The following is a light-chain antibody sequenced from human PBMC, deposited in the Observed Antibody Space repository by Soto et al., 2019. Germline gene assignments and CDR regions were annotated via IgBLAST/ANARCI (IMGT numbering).Light chain of an antibody. CDR2: DAS. J-gene: IGKJ4*01. Sequence: EIVLTQSPSTLSLSPGERATLSCRASQSVSSYLAWYQQKSGQAPRLVIYDASKRATGIPARCSGSGSGTDFTLTISSLEPEDFAVYYCQQRINWPLTFGGGTKVDIK. CDR1: QSVSSY. CDR3: QQRINWPLT. V-gene: IGKV3-11*01.